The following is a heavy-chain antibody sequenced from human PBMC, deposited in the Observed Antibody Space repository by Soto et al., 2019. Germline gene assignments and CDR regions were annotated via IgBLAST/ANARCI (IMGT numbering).Heavy chain of an antibody. J-gene: IGHJ5*02. CDR3: ARDVVDGCTTIVVPAYNWLHP. Sequence: SVKVSCKASGGTLSSYAISWVRQAPGQGLEWMGGIIPIFGTANYAQKFQGRVTITADESTSTAYMELSSLRSEDTAVYYCARDVVDGCTTIVVPAYNWLHPSDPATLVTVS. D-gene: IGHD2-21*01. CDR1: GGTLSSYA. V-gene: IGHV1-69*13. CDR2: IIPIFGTA.